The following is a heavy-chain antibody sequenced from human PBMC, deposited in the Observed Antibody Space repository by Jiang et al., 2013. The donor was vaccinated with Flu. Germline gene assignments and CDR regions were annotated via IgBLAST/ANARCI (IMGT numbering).Heavy chain of an antibody. V-gene: IGHV3-30-3*01. D-gene: IGHD5-12*01. CDR3: ARVHSGYDL. CDR2: ISYDGSNK. CDR1: GFTFSSYA. Sequence: GGVVQPGRSLRLSCAASGFTFSSYAMHWVRQAPGKGLEWVAVISYDGSNKYYADSVKGRFTISRDNSKNTLYLQMNSLRAEDTAVYYCARVHSGYDLWGQGTLVTVSS. J-gene: IGHJ4*02.